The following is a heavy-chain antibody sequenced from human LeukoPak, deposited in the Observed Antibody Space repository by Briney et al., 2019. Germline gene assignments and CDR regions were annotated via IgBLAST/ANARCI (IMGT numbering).Heavy chain of an antibody. CDR2: IKQDGSEK. CDR1: GFTFSSYW. V-gene: IGHV3-7*01. J-gene: IGHJ4*02. Sequence: AGGSLRLSCAASGFTFSSYWMSWVRQAPGKGLEWVANIKQDGSEKYYVDSVKGRFTISRDNAKNSLYVQMNSLRAEDTAVYYCARAGSHYYDSSGYRYWGQGTLVTVSS. D-gene: IGHD3-22*01. CDR3: ARAGSHYYDSSGYRY.